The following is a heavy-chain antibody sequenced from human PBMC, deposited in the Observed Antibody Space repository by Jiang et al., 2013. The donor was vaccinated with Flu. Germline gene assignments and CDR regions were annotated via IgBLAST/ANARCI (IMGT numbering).Heavy chain of an antibody. D-gene: IGHD1-26*01. CDR1: GFAFSSYA. J-gene: IGHJ4*02. Sequence: VQLLESGGGLVQPGGSLRLSCAASGFAFSSYAMSWVRQAPGKGLEWVSAISGSGGSTYYADSVKGRFTISRDNSKNTLYLQMNSLRAEDTAVYYCANTDDKGGGVGATIHWGQGTLVTVSS. CDR2: ISGSGGST. V-gene: IGHV3-23*01. CDR3: ANTDDKGGGVGATIH.